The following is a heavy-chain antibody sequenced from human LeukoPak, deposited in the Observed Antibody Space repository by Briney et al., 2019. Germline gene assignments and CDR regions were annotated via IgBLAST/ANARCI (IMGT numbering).Heavy chain of an antibody. J-gene: IGHJ4*02. CDR2: IYYSGST. CDR3: AGRRDFGVVIANDY. Sequence: SETLSLTCTVSGGSISSSSYYWGWIRQPPGKGLEWIGSIYYSGSTYYNPSLKSRVTISVDTSKNQFSLKLSSVTAADTAVYYCAGRRDFGVVIANDYWGQGTLVTVSS. CDR1: GGSISSSSYY. D-gene: IGHD3-3*01. V-gene: IGHV4-39*01.